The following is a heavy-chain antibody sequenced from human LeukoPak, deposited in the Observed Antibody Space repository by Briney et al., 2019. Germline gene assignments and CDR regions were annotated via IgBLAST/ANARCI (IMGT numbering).Heavy chain of an antibody. V-gene: IGHV4-59*01. J-gene: IGHJ5*02. D-gene: IGHD3-22*01. CDR1: GGSISSYY. CDR2: IYYSGST. Sequence: SETLSLTCTVSGGSISSYYWSWIRQPPGKGLEWIGYIYYSGSTNYNPSLKSRVTISVDTSKNQFSLKLSSVTAADTAVYYCARARGYYDSSGYYPNWFDPWGQGTLVAVSS. CDR3: ARARGYYDSSGYYPNWFDP.